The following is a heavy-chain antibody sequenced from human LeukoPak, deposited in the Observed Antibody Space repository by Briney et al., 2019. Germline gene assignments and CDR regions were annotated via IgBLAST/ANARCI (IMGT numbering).Heavy chain of an antibody. D-gene: IGHD3-10*01. Sequence: SETLSLTCAVYGGSFRGYYWSWIRQPPGKGLEWIGEINHSGSTNYNPSLKSRVTISVDTSKNQFSLKLSSVTAADTAVYYCARTPRYPRVLLWFGENMGWFDPWGQGTLVTVSS. V-gene: IGHV4-34*01. CDR1: GGSFRGYY. J-gene: IGHJ5*02. CDR2: INHSGST. CDR3: ARTPRYPRVLLWFGENMGWFDP.